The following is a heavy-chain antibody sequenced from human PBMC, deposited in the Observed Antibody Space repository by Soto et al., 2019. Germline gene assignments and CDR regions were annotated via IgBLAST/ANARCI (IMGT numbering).Heavy chain of an antibody. J-gene: IGHJ6*01. V-gene: IGHV1-69*13. D-gene: IGHD3-16*02. Sequence: VSSVQVSCKASGGSFRSYAFSWLRQAPGQGLEWMGGIIPMFGSANYAQKFLGRVTFSADDSSSTVYMELSGLTPEDTGFFFCAVSVLCVVLHQYYRVEGWGPGTPV. CDR2: IIPMFGSA. CDR1: GGSFRSYA. CDR3: AVSVLCVVLHQYYRVEG.